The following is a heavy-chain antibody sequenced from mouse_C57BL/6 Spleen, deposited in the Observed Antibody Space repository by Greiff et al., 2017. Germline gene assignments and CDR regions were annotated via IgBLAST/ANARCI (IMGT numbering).Heavy chain of an antibody. Sequence: EVQLQQSGPELVKPGASVKIPCKASGYSFTGYYMNWVKQSPEKSLEWIGEINPSTGGTTYNQKFKAKATLTVDKSSSTAYMQLKSLTSEDSAVYYCARRDGAMDYWGQGTSVTVSS. CDR2: INPSTGGT. CDR3: ARRDGAMDY. J-gene: IGHJ4*01. CDR1: GYSFTGYY. D-gene: IGHD2-3*01. V-gene: IGHV1-42*01.